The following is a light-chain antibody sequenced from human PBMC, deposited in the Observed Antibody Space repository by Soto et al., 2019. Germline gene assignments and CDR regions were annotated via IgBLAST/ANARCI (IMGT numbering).Light chain of an antibody. Sequence: DIVMTQSPDSLAVSLGERATINCKPSQSVLYSSNNKNQLAWYQQKPGQPPKLLIYWASTRESGVPDRFSGSGSGTDFTLTISSLQAEDVAVYYCQQYYSSPWTFDQGTKVDIK. J-gene: IGKJ1*01. CDR1: QSVLYSSNNKNQ. CDR2: WAS. V-gene: IGKV4-1*01. CDR3: QQYYSSPWT.